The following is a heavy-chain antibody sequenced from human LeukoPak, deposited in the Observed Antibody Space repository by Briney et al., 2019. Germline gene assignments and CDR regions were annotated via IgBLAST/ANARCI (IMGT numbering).Heavy chain of an antibody. CDR2: IIPIFGIA. J-gene: IGHJ4*02. CDR3: ARSRKSYCSGGSCYWFDY. Sequence: ASVKVSCKASGGTFSSYAISWVRQAPGQGLEWMGRIIPIFGIANYAQKFQGRVTITADKSTSTAYMELSSLRSEDTAVYYCARSRKSYCSGGSCYWFDYWGQGTLVTVSS. D-gene: IGHD2-15*01. V-gene: IGHV1-69*04. CDR1: GGTFSSYA.